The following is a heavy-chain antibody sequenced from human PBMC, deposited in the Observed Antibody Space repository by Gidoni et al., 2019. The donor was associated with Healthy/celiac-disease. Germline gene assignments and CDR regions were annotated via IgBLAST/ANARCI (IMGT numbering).Heavy chain of an antibody. CDR3: AKDFLGLTVTTPGDY. D-gene: IGHD4-17*01. Sequence: EVQLLESVGGLVHPGGSLSLSCAASGFPFSSYAMSWVRQAPGKGLEWVSAISGSVSSTYYSDSVKGRFTISRDNSKNTLYLQMNSLRVEDTAVYYCAKDFLGLTVTTPGDYWGQGTLVTVSS. CDR2: ISGSVSST. V-gene: IGHV3-23*01. J-gene: IGHJ4*02. CDR1: GFPFSSYA.